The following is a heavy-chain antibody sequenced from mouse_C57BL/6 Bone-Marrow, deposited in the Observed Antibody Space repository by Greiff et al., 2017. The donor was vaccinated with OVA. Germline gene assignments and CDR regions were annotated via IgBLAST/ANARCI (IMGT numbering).Heavy chain of an antibody. V-gene: IGHV1-55*01. CDR3: ARRYYGSSWYFDV. D-gene: IGHD1-1*01. Sequence: QFQLQQPGAELVKPGASVKMSCKASGYTFTSYWITWVKQRPGQGLEWIGDIYPGSGSTNYNEKFKSKATLTVDTSSSTAYMQLSSLTSEDSAVYYCARRYYGSSWYFDVWGTGTTVTVSS. J-gene: IGHJ1*03. CDR2: IYPGSGST. CDR1: GYTFTSYW.